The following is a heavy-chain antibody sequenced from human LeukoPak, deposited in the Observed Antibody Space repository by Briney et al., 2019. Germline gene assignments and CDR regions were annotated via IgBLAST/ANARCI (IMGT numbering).Heavy chain of an antibody. CDR2: ISGSGGST. J-gene: IGHJ4*02. CDR3: AKEPVIRGVTYFDY. D-gene: IGHD3-10*01. CDR1: GFTFSNYG. V-gene: IGHV3-23*01. Sequence: PGESLRLSCAASGFTFSNYGMSWVRQAPGKGLEWVSAISGSGGSTYYADSVKGRFTISRDNSKNTLYLQMNSLRAEDTAVYYCAKEPVIRGVTYFDYWGQGTLVTVSS.